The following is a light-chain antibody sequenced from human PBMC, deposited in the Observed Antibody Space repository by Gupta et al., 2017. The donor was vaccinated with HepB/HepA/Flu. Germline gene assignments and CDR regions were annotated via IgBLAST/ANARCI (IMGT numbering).Light chain of an antibody. V-gene: IGKV2-30*02. CDR2: EVS. CDR1: QTIVHSDGNTY. J-gene: IGKJ5*01. Sequence: DIVMTQSPLSLPVTLGQPASISCRSSQTIVHSDGNTYLHWFQQRPGQSPRRLIYEVSKRDSGVPDRFSGSGSGTDFTLKISRVEAEDVAFYYCMQVTHWPPMTFGQGTRLEIK. CDR3: MQVTHWPPMT.